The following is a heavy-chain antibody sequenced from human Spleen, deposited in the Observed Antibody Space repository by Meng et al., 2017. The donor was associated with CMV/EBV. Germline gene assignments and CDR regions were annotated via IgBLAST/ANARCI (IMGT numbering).Heavy chain of an antibody. D-gene: IGHD3-10*01. CDR1: GFTFSTYW. CDR3: ARADKWFGESDY. Sequence: GESLKISCAASGFTFSTYWMHWVRQAPGKGLVWVSRISGDGTTTTYADSVRGRFTISRDNAKNTLYLQMDSLRAGDTAVYYCARADKWFGESDYWGHGTLVTVSS. V-gene: IGHV3-74*01. J-gene: IGHJ4*01. CDR2: ISGDGTTT.